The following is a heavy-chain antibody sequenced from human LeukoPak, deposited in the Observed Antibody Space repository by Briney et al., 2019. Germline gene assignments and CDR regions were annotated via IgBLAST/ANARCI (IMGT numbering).Heavy chain of an antibody. V-gene: IGHV3-33*01. D-gene: IGHD3-16*01. CDR2: IWYDGSQK. Sequence: PGGSLRLSCAASGFTFSSYGMHWVRQAPGKGLGWVAVIWYDGSQKYYPDSVKGRFTISRDNSKNTLFLQMNSLRAEDTAVYYCATNQIMIREYYFDYWGQGTLVTVSS. J-gene: IGHJ4*02. CDR1: GFTFSSYG. CDR3: ATNQIMIREYYFDY.